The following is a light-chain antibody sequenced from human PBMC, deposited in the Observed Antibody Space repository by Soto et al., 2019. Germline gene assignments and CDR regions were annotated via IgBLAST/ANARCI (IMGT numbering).Light chain of an antibody. CDR3: QSYDSSLSFV. CDR1: SSNIGAGYD. J-gene: IGLJ2*01. V-gene: IGLV1-40*01. Sequence: QPVLTQPPSVSGAPGQRVTISCTGSSSNIGAGYDVHWYQQLPGTAPKLLIYGNSNRPSGVPDRFSGSKSGTSASLAITGLQAEDEADYYCQSYDSSLSFVFGGGTQLTVL. CDR2: GNS.